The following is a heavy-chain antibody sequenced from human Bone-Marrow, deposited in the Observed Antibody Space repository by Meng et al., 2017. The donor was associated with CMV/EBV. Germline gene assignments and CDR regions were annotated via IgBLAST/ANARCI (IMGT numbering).Heavy chain of an antibody. Sequence: GGSLRLSCAASGFTFSSYWMHWVRQAPGKGLVWVSRINSDGSSTSYADSVKGRFTISRDNAKNSLYLQMNSLRAEDTALYHCARVLYYDILTGPYYFDYWGQGKLVTIYS. V-gene: IGHV3-74*01. CDR1: GFTFSSYW. D-gene: IGHD3-9*01. CDR2: INSDGSST. CDR3: ARVLYYDILTGPYYFDY. J-gene: IGHJ4*02.